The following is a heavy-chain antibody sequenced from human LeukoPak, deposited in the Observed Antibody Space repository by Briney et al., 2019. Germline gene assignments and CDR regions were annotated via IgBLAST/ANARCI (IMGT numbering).Heavy chain of an antibody. CDR2: ISDSGNT. CDR3: AKNEWWWLVVGGFDY. V-gene: IGHV3-23*01. Sequence: PGGSLRLSCAASGFTLSSYAMSWVRQAPGKGLEWVSAISDSGNTYHADSVKGRFTISRDSSKNTLFLQMNRLRPEDAAVYYCAKNEWWWLVVGGFDYWGQGTLVTVSS. J-gene: IGHJ4*02. D-gene: IGHD2-15*01. CDR1: GFTLSSYA.